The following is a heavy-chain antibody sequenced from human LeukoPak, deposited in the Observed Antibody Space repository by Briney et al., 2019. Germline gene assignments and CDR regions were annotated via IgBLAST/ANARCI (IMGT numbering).Heavy chain of an antibody. CDR1: GFTFSNYN. J-gene: IGHJ4*02. CDR3: ARVALVSGPSYGSESEAADY. D-gene: IGHD3-10*01. Sequence: GGSLRLSCAASGFTFSNYNMNWVRQAPGKGLEWVSSISSSRSYIYYADSVRGRFTISRDNPKNSLYLQMNSLRAEDTAVYYCARVALVSGPSYGSESEAADYWGQGTLVTVSS. CDR2: ISSSRSYI. V-gene: IGHV3-21*01.